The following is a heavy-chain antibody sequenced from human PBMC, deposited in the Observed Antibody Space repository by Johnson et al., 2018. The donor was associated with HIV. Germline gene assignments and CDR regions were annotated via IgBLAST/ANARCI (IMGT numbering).Heavy chain of an antibody. J-gene: IGHJ3*02. CDR1: GFTFSSYG. V-gene: IGHV3-30*02. CDR3: ARDMGRGAFDI. Sequence: QVQVVESGGGVVQPGGSLRLSCAASGFTFSSYGMHWVRQAPGKGLEWVAIIWYDGSNKFYGDSVKGRFTISRDNSKNTLYLQMNSLRAEDTAVYYCARDMGRGAFDIWGQGTMVTVSS. CDR2: IWYDGSNK. D-gene: IGHD3-10*01.